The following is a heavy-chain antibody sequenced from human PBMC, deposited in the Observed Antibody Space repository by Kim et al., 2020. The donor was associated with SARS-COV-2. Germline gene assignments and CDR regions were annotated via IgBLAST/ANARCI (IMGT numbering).Heavy chain of an antibody. J-gene: IGHJ5*02. CDR3: TRHTVVVA. Sequence: SYATAYAASVKGRFTISRDDSKNTAYLQMNSLKTEDTAVYYCTRHTVVVAWGQGTLVTVSS. V-gene: IGHV3-73*01. CDR2: SYAT. D-gene: IGHD3-22*01.